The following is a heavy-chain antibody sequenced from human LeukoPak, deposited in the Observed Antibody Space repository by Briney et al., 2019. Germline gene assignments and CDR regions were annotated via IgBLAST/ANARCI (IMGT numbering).Heavy chain of an antibody. Sequence: PSETLSLTCAVYGGSFSGYYWRWIRQPPGKGLEWIGEINHSGSTNYNPSLKSRVTISVDTSKNQFSLKLSSVTAADTAVYYCARGRGNYGWGSYYYYYYYMDVWGKGTTVTVSS. CDR3: ARGRGNYGWGSYYYYYYYMDV. V-gene: IGHV4-34*01. J-gene: IGHJ6*03. CDR1: GGSFSGYY. D-gene: IGHD3-10*01. CDR2: INHSGST.